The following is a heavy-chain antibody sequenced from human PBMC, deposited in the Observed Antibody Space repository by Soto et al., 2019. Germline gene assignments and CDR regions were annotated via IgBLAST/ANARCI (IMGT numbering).Heavy chain of an antibody. V-gene: IGHV3-15*02. CDR1: GFTFSSAW. Sequence: EVQLVESGGALVKPGGSLRLSCVSSGFTFSSAWMSWVRQAPGKGLEWVARVKSSSDGGAIHYAAPVKGRFTISRDDAGGMLYLQMNGLKNEDSAVYYCTHFARWGQGTSVTVSS. D-gene: IGHD6-6*01. J-gene: IGHJ4*02. CDR3: THFAR. CDR2: VKSSSDGGAI.